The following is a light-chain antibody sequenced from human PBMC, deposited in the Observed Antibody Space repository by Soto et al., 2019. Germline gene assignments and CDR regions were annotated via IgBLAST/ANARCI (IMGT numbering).Light chain of an antibody. CDR2: YIS. CDR3: QQHNQWPIT. J-gene: IGKJ1*01. V-gene: IGKV3D-15*01. CDR1: QSVSSS. Sequence: ELVMTQSPATLSVSPGERATLSCRASQSVSSSFLAWYQQKPGQAPRLLIYYISTRATGIPARFSGSGSGTEFTLTINSLQSEDSAVYYCQQHNQWPITFGQGTKVDIK.